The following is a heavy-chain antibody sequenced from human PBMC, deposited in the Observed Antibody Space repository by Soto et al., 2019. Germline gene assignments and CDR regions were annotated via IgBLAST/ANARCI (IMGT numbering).Heavy chain of an antibody. CDR1: GYNLREYG. CDR2: ISGDNVNR. Sequence: QVQLVQSGVEVKKPGASVKVSCTAYGYNLREYGVSWLRQAPGLGFEWMGWISGDNVNRRSSQKFQDRLTMTTDTSTNTAGLELRSLRSDDTALYYCGREGQQLAQEQFFQFNGVDVWGQGTSVTVSS. V-gene: IGHV1-18*01. J-gene: IGHJ6*02. CDR3: GREGQQLAQEQFFQFNGVDV. D-gene: IGHD6-13*01.